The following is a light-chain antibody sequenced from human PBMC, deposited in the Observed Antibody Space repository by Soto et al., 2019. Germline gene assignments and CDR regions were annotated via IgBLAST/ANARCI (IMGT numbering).Light chain of an antibody. CDR1: QSISSW. J-gene: IGKJ4*01. V-gene: IGKV1-5*01. CDR3: LQDYSYPAT. CDR2: DAS. Sequence: DIQMTQSPSTLSASVGDRVTITCRASQSISSWLAWYQQKPGKAPKLLIYDASSLESGVPSRFSGRGSGTEFTLTINSLQPEDFATYYCLQDYSYPATFGAGTKVDIK.